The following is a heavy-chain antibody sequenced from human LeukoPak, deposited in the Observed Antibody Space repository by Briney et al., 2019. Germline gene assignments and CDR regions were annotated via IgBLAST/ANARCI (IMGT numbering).Heavy chain of an antibody. CDR3: AKDGVVVVPAASPYYYYMDV. V-gene: IGHV3-30*02. CDR2: IRYDGSNK. J-gene: IGHJ6*03. CDR1: GFTFSSYG. Sequence: PGGSLRLSCAASGFTFSSYGMHWVRQAPGKGLEWVAFIRYDGSNKYYADSVKGRFTISRDNSKNTLYLQMNSLRAEDTAVYCCAKDGVVVVPAASPYYYYMDVWGKGTTVTVSS. D-gene: IGHD2-2*01.